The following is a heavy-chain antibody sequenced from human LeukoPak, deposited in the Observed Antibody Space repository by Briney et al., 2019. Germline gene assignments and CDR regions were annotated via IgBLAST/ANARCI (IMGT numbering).Heavy chain of an antibody. V-gene: IGHV3-11*01. CDR1: GFTFSDYY. Sequence: GGSLRLSCAASGFTFSDYYMSWIRQAPGKGLEWVSYISSSGSTIYYADSVKGRFTISRDNAKNSLYLQMNSLRAEDTAVYYCAGALYYYDSSVYSAYGGQETLVTVPS. J-gene: IGHJ4*02. CDR2: ISSSGSTI. D-gene: IGHD3-22*01. CDR3: AGALYYYDSSVYSAY.